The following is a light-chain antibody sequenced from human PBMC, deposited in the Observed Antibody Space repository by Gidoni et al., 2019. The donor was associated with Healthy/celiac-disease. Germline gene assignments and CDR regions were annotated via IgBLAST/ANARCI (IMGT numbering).Light chain of an antibody. CDR2: WAS. J-gene: IGKJ4*01. CDR1: QSVLYSSNNKNY. CDR3: QQYYSTPLT. V-gene: IGKV4-1*01. Sequence: DIVMTQSPDSLAVSLGERATINCKSSQSVLYSSNNKNYLAWYQQKPGQPPKLLIYWASTRESGVPDRFSDSGSGTDFTLTISSLQAEDVVVYYCQQYYSTPLTFGGGTKVEIK.